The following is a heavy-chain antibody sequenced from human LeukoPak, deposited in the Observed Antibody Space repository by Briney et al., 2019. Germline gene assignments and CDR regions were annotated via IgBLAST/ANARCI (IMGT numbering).Heavy chain of an antibody. J-gene: IGHJ3*02. V-gene: IGHV5-51*01. CDR3: ARVPVDTAMVNAFDI. Sequence: GESLKISCKGSGYSFTSYWIGWVRQMPGKGLEWMGIIYPGDSDTRYSPSFQGQVTISADKSISTAYLQWSSLKASDTAMYYCARVPVDTAMVNAFDIWDQGTMVTVSS. CDR2: IYPGDSDT. CDR1: GYSFTSYW. D-gene: IGHD5-18*01.